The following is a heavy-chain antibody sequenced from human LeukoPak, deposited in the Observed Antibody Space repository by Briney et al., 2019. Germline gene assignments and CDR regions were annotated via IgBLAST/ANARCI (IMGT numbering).Heavy chain of an antibody. CDR1: GGSISSYY. CDR3: ARDYDILTVGAFDI. CDR2: IYYSGST. J-gene: IGHJ3*02. Sequence: SETLSLTCTVSGGSISSYYWSWIRQPPGKGLEWIGYIYYSGSTNYNPSLKSRVTISVDTSKNQFSLKLSSVTAADTAVYYRARDYDILTVGAFDIWGQGTMVTVS. D-gene: IGHD3-9*01. V-gene: IGHV4-59*01.